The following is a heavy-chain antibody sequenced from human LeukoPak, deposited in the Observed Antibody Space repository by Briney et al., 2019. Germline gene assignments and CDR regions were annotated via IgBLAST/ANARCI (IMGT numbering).Heavy chain of an antibody. J-gene: IGHJ4*02. D-gene: IGHD2-21*01. V-gene: IGHV4-59*08. CDR2: IYYSGST. CDR3: ASEGEDEPTPFDY. Sequence: SETLSLICTVSGGSISTYYWSWIRQPPGKGLEWIGYIYYSGSTSYNPSLKSRVTISVDTSKNQISLKVSSVTAADTAVYYCASEGEDEPTPFDYWGQGTLVTVSS. CDR1: GGSISTYY.